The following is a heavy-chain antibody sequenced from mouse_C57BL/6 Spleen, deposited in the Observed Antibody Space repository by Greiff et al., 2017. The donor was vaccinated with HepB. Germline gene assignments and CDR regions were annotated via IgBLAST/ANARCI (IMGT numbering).Heavy chain of an antibody. CDR1: GFTFSSYA. CDR3: ARAYDYGRYFDV. CDR2: ISDGGSYT. D-gene: IGHD2-4*01. Sequence: EVHLVESGGGLVKPGGSLKLSCAASGFTFSSYAMSWVRQTPEKRLEWVATISDGGSYTYYPDNVKGRFTISRDNAKNNLYLQMSHLKSEDTAMYYCARAYDYGRYFDVWGTGTTVTVSS. J-gene: IGHJ1*03. V-gene: IGHV5-4*01.